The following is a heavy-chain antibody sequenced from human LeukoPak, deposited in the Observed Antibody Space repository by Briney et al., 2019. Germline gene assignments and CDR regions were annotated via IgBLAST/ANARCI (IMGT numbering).Heavy chain of an antibody. Sequence: ASVKVSCKASGYTFTDYYMHWVRQAPGQGLEWMGWISAYNGNTNYAQKLQGRVTMTTDTSTSTAYMELRSLRSDDTAVYYCARDTAMVTVYFDYWGQGTLVTVSS. CDR1: GYTFTDYY. J-gene: IGHJ4*02. D-gene: IGHD5-18*01. CDR3: ARDTAMVTVYFDY. V-gene: IGHV1-18*04. CDR2: ISAYNGNT.